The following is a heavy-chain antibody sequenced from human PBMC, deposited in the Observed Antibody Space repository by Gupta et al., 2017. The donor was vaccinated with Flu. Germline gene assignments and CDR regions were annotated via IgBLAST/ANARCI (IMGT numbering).Heavy chain of an antibody. CDR1: RDSIGTSY. CDR2: VFFSGTA. CDR3: ARGLRDFDY. Sequence: QVHLQESGPGLVKPSETLSLTCTVSRDSIGTSYWSWIQQSPGKGLEWIGYVFFSGTANYNPSLKSRVSISVDTSKNQFSLKLTSVTSADTAIYYCARGLRDFDYWGHGALVTVSS. V-gene: IGHV4-59*01. J-gene: IGHJ4*01.